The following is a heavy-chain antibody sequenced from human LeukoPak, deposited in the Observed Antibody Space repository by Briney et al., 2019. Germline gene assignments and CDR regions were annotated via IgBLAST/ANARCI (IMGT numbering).Heavy chain of an antibody. CDR2: IYYSGST. J-gene: IGHJ6*03. CDR3: ARGYYAPPVGYYYMDL. D-gene: IGHD3-10*01. Sequence: SETLSLTCTVSGGSISSYYWSWIRQPPGKGLEWIGYIYYSGSTNYNPSLKSRVTISVDTSKNQFSLQLTSVTAADTAVYYCARGYYAPPVGYYYMDLWGRGTTVTVSS. V-gene: IGHV4-59*08. CDR1: GGSISSYY.